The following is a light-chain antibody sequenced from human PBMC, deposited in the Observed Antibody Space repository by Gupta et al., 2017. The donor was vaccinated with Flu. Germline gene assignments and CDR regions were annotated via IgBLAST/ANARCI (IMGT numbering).Light chain of an antibody. CDR2: DAS. J-gene: IGKJ4*02. V-gene: IGKV1-33*01. CDR3: QQFDNFPRT. Sequence: DIQMTQSPSSLSASVGDRVTITCQASEDIRKFLNWYQQKPGKAPKLLIYDASSLETGVPSRFSGSGSATNFIVTISNLQPEDIATYYCQQFDNFPRTFGGGTKVEIE. CDR1: EDIRKF.